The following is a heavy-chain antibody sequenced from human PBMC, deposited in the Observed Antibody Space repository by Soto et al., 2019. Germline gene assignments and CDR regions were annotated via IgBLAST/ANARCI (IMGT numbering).Heavy chain of an antibody. D-gene: IGHD6-19*01. Sequence: LRLSCAASGFTFSSYAMHWVRQAPGKGLEWVAVISYDGSNKYYADSVKGRFTISRDNSKNTLYLQMNSLRAEDTAVYYCARTIAVAGHDAFDIWGQGTMVTVSS. CDR1: GFTFSSYA. V-gene: IGHV3-30-3*01. CDR3: ARTIAVAGHDAFDI. CDR2: ISYDGSNK. J-gene: IGHJ3*02.